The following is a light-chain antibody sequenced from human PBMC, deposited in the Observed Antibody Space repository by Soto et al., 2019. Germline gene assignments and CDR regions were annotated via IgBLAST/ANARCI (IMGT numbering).Light chain of an antibody. CDR2: DVS. V-gene: IGKV3-20*01. J-gene: IGKJ1*01. Sequence: EIVLTQSPATLSLSPGERATLFCSASQSVSGYLAWYQQKPGQAPRLVIHDVSRRAPDIPARFSGRGSGTDFTLTISRLEPEDFAVYYCQVYGRSPWTFGQGTKVEIK. CDR3: QVYGRSPWT. CDR1: QSVSGY.